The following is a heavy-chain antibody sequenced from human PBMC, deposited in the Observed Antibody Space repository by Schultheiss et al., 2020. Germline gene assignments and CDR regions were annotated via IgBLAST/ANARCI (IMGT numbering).Heavy chain of an antibody. J-gene: IGHJ4*02. CDR2: ISYDGSNK. Sequence: GGSLRLSCAASGFTFSSYGMHWVRQAPGKGLEWVAVISYDGSNKYYADSVKGRFTISRDNSKNTLYLQMNSLRAEDTAVYYCATNSPRGYSYGFPHYWGQGTLVTVSS. V-gene: IGHV3-30*03. CDR1: GFTFSSYG. D-gene: IGHD5-18*01. CDR3: ATNSPRGYSYGFPHY.